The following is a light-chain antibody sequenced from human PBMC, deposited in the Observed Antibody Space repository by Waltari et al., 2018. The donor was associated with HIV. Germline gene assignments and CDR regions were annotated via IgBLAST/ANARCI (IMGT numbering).Light chain of an antibody. CDR2: GAS. CDR1: QGIRDS. J-gene: IGKJ1*01. Sequence: DTQMTQSPSSLSASVGDRVTITCRASQGIRDSLAWFQHKPGQAPKLLLHGASRLESGVPSRFSGSGSGTDYTLTISSLQPEDFGTYYCHQYYNTPQTFGQGTKLEIK. V-gene: IGKV1-NL1*01. CDR3: HQYYNTPQT.